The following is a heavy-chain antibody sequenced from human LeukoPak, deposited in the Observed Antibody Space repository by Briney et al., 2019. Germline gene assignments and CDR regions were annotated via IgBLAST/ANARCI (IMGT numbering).Heavy chain of an antibody. D-gene: IGHD1-26*01. CDR3: ARRNEVGCKGAFDI. J-gene: IGHJ3*02. CDR1: GCTVSSNY. CDR2: IYSGGST. V-gene: IGHV3-53*01. Sequence: GGSLRLSCAASGCTVSSNYKSWVRQAPGKGLEWVSVIYSGGSTYYADSVKGRFTISRDNSKNTLYLQMNSLRAEDTAVYYCARRNEVGCKGAFDIWGQGTMVTVSS.